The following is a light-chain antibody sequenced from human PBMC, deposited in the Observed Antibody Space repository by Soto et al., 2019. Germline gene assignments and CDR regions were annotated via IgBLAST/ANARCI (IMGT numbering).Light chain of an antibody. CDR2: DVS. J-gene: IGKJ1*01. Sequence: DIQMTQSPSTLSASVGDRVTITCRASQSFSSWLAWYQQKPGKAPRLLIYDVSNLESGVQSRFSGSGSGTEFTLTISSLQPDDFATYYCQQYNSYSWTFGQGTKVEIK. CDR1: QSFSSW. V-gene: IGKV1-5*01. CDR3: QQYNSYSWT.